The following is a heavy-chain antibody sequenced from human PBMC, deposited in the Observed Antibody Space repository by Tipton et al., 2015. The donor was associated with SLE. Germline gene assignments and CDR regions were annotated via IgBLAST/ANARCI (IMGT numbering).Heavy chain of an antibody. CDR3: ARVDGSGSFYLLDY. CDR2: IYHSGST. V-gene: IGHV4-38-2*01. Sequence: TLSLTCAVSGYSISSGSYWAWIRQPPGKGLEWIGSIYHSGSTYYNPSLKSRVTISVDTSKNQFSLKLSSVAAADTAVYYCARVDGSGSFYLLDYWGQGTLVTVSS. CDR1: GYSISSGSY. J-gene: IGHJ4*02. D-gene: IGHD3-10*01.